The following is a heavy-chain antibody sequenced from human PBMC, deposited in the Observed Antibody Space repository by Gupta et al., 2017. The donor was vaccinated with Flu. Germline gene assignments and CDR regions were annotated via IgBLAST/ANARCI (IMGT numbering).Heavy chain of an antibody. CDR1: CW. D-gene: IGHD5-18*01. Sequence: CWSGWVRQMPGKGLEWMGYIYPGDSETRYSPSFEGQVTMSVDKSISTAYLQWSSLKASDTAIYYCAKTLNRGYSYGAFDYWGQGTLVTVST. CDR3: AKTLNRGYSYGAFDY. CDR2: IYPGDSET. J-gene: IGHJ4*02. V-gene: IGHV5-51*01.